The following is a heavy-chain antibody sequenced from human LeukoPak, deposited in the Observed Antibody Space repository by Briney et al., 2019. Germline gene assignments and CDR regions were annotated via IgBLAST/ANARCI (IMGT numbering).Heavy chain of an antibody. CDR1: GYTFTSYG. CDR2: ISAYNGNT. V-gene: IGHV1-18*01. CDR3: ARDQVVPAAKAGIDY. J-gene: IGHJ4*02. D-gene: IGHD2-2*01. Sequence: GASVKVSCKASGYTFTSYGISWVRQAPGQGLEWMGWISAYNGNTNYAQKLQGRVTMTTDTSTSTAYMELRSLRSDDTAVYCCARDQVVPAAKAGIDYWGQGTLVTVSS.